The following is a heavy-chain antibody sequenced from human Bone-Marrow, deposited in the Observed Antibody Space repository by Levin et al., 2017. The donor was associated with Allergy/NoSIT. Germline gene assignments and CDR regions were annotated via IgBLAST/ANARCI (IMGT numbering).Heavy chain of an antibody. D-gene: IGHD2-8*02. CDR3: ARIRPRLVPDY. Sequence: SYSWIRQPPGKGLEWIGEISHGGIAKYNPSLNSRVAMSIDTSKNQFSLKLTSVTAADTAVYFCARIRPRLVPDYWGQGTLVTVSS. V-gene: IGHV4-34*01. CDR1: S. J-gene: IGHJ4*02. CDR2: ISHGGIA.